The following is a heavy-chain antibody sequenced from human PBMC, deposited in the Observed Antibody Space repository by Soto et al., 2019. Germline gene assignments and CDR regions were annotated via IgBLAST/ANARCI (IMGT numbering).Heavy chain of an antibody. CDR3: ARVRGYSYGYDY. CDR2: ISSSSSYI. Sequence: EVQLVESGGGLVKPGGTLRLSCAASGFTFSSYSMNWVRQAPGKGLKWVSSISSSSSYIYYADSVKGRFTISRDNAKNSLYLQMNSLRAEDTAVYYCARVRGYSYGYDYWGQGTLVTVSS. CDR1: GFTFSSYS. D-gene: IGHD5-18*01. V-gene: IGHV3-21*01. J-gene: IGHJ4*02.